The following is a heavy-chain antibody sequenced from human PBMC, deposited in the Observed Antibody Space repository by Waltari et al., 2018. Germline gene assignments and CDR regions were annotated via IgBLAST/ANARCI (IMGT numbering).Heavy chain of an antibody. J-gene: IGHJ1*01. V-gene: IGHV4-4*02. CDR2: MYHSGTT. CDR1: GGSVTSSHW. Sequence: QVQLQESGPGLVKPSGTLSLTCAVSGGSVTSSHWWSWVRQAPGKGLVWIGEMYHSGTTNYNPLLKSRVTMSLDRAKNQFSLKLSSVTAADTAVYYCVRDNRWAEDGFRYFQFWGQGTLVTVSS. CDR3: VRDNRWAEDGFRYFQF. D-gene: IGHD5-12*01.